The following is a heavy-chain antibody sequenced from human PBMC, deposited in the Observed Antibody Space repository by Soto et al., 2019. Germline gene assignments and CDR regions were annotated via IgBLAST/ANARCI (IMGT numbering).Heavy chain of an antibody. D-gene: IGHD6-13*01. Sequence: QVQLQQWGAGLLKPSETLSLTCAVYGGSFSGYYWSWIRQPPGKGLEWIGEINHSGSTNYNPSLQSRVTISVDTSKNQFSLKLSSVTAADTAVYSCASPRIAAAAPFDYWGQGTLVTVSS. V-gene: IGHV4-34*01. CDR3: ASPRIAAAAPFDY. CDR1: GGSFSGYY. CDR2: INHSGST. J-gene: IGHJ4*02.